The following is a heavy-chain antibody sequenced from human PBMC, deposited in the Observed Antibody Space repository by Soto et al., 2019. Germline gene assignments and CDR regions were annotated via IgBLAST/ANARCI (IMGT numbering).Heavy chain of an antibody. CDR1: GYSFTSYW. CDR3: ASAELERRYDYYYYGMDV. V-gene: IGHV5-10-1*01. D-gene: IGHD1-1*01. J-gene: IGHJ6*02. Sequence: PGESLKISCKGSGYSFTSYWISWVRQMPGKGLEWMGRIDPSDSYTNYSPSFQGHVTISADKSISTAYLQWSSLKASDTAMYYCASAELERRYDYYYYGMDVWGQGTTVTVSS. CDR2: IDPSDSYT.